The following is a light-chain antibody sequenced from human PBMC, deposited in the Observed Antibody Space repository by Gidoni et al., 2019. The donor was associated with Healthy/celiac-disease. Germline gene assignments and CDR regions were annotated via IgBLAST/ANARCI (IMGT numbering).Light chain of an antibody. J-gene: IGLJ2*01. V-gene: IGLV2-11*01. CDR2: DVS. CDR1: SSDVGGYNH. Sequence: QSALTQPRSVSGSPGQSVTISCTGTSSDVGGYNHVSWYQQHPGKAPKLMIYDVSKRPSGVPDRFSGSKSGNTASLTISGLQAEDEADYYCCSYAGSYTPVFGGGTKLTVL. CDR3: CSYAGSYTPV.